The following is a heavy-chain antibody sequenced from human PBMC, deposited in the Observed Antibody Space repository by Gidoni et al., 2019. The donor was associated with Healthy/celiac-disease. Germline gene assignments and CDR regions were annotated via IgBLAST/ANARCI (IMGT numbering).Heavy chain of an antibody. CDR3: AKDCDYDFWSGYSDY. CDR2: ISGSGGST. CDR1: GFTFSSYA. J-gene: IGHJ4*02. Sequence: EVQLLESGGGLVQPGGSLRLSCAASGFTFSSYAMSWVRQAPGKGLEWVSSISGSGGSTYYADSVKGRFTISRDNSKNTLYLQMNSLRAEDTAVYYCAKDCDYDFWSGYSDYWGQGTLVTVSS. V-gene: IGHV3-23*01. D-gene: IGHD3-3*01.